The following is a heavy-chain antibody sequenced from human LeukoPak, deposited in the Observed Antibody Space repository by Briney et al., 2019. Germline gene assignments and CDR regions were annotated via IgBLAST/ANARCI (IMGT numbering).Heavy chain of an antibody. CDR1: GFTFSSYE. J-gene: IGHJ1*01. V-gene: IGHV3-48*03. D-gene: IGHD6-6*01. Sequence: PGGSLRLSCAASGFTFSSYEMNWVRQAPGKGLEWVSYISSSGSTIYYADSVKGRFTISRDNAKNSLYLQMNSLRAEDTAVYYCASPGEAAPGSVQHWGQGTLVTVSS. CDR3: ASPGEAAPGSVQH. CDR2: ISSSGSTI.